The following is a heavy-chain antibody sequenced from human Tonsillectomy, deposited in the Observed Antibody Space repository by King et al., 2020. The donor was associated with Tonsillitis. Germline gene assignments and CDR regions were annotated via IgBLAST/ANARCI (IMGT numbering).Heavy chain of an antibody. D-gene: IGHD6-13*01. J-gene: IGHJ4*02. V-gene: IGHV4-39*01. CDR1: GGSIGGSSYY. CDR3: ASPLRTTVGTRFFDS. CDR2: IFSNDYT. Sequence: LQLQESGPGLVKPSETLSLTCTVSGGSIGGSSYYWGWIRQPPGKGLEWIGSIFSNDYTYYNPSLKSRVTISVDTARNQFSLILSSVTAADTAVYYCASPLRTTVGTRFFDSWGQGTLVTVSS.